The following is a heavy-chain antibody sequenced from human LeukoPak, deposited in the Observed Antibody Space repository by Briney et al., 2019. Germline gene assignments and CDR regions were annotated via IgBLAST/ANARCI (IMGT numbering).Heavy chain of an antibody. CDR3: ARHSCTSSSTCSAYFQH. CDR2: MYTSGST. D-gene: IGHD2-2*01. V-gene: IGHV4-4*07. J-gene: IGHJ1*01. CDR1: GGSISTYY. Sequence: SETLSLTCTVSGGSISTYYWNWIRQPAGKGLEWIGRMYTSGSTNYSPSLKSRVTMSVDTSKNQFSLKLSAVTAADTAVYYCARHSCTSSSTCSAYFQHWGQGTLVTVSS.